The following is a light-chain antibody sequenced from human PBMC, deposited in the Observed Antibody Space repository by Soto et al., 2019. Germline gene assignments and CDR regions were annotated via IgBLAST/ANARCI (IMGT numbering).Light chain of an antibody. Sequence: ESVLTQSPGTLSLSPGEKATLSCRASQSVSSSYLAWYQQKPGQAPRLLIYGASSRATGIPDRFSGSGSGRDFNLTHSRLEHEEFPVYYCQKFDSSSCTYGQRTKLEIK. V-gene: IGKV3-20*01. J-gene: IGKJ1*01. CDR1: QSVSSSY. CDR2: GAS. CDR3: QKFDSSSCT.